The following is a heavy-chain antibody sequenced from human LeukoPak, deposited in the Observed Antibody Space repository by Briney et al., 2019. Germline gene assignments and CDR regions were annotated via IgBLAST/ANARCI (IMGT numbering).Heavy chain of an antibody. V-gene: IGHV1-2*02. CDR1: GYTFTGYY. Sequence: ASVKVSCKASGYTFTGYYIHWVRQAPGQGLEWMGWINPNSGGTNYAQKFQGRVTMTRDTSISTAYMELSRLRSDDTAVYYCARGGYGKLGIRLLYGDWGQGTLVTVSS. CDR2: INPNSGGT. D-gene: IGHD7-27*01. CDR3: ARGGYGKLGIRLLYGD. J-gene: IGHJ4*02.